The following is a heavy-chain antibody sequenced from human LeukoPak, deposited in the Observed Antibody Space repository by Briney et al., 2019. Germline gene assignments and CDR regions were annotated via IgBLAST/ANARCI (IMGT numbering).Heavy chain of an antibody. V-gene: IGHV1-18*01. D-gene: IGHD3-22*01. J-gene: IGHJ4*02. Sequence: ASVKVSCKASGYTFTSYGISWVRQAPGQGLEWMGWISVYNGNTNYAQKLQGRVTMTTDTSTSTAYMELRSLRSDDTAVYYCAAGRYYDSSGYYYLDYWGQGTLVTVSS. CDR3: AAGRYYDSSGYYYLDY. CDR2: ISVYNGNT. CDR1: GYTFTSYG.